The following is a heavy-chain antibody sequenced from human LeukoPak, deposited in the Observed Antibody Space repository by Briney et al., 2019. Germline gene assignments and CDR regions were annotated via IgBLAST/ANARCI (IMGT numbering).Heavy chain of an antibody. CDR1: GYTFTGYY. CDR2: INPNSGGT. V-gene: IGHV1-2*02. CDR3: ARDLIVVVTASLGY. Sequence: GASVKVSCKASGYTFTGYYMHGVRQAPGQGLEWMGWINPNSGGTNYAQKFQGRVTMTRDTSISTAYMELSRLRSDDTAVYYCARDLIVVVTASLGYWGQGTLVTVSS. D-gene: IGHD2-21*02. J-gene: IGHJ4*02.